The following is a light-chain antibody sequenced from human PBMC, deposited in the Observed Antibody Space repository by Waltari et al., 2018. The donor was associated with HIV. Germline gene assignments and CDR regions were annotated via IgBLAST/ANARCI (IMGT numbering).Light chain of an antibody. CDR3: SSYTSSSTVV. J-gene: IGLJ2*01. Sequence: QSVLTQPPSASGTPGQRVTISCSGSSSNIGSNYVYWFQQLPGTIPRLLIYKNDQRPSGVPDRFSGSKSGNTASLTISGLQAEDEADYSCSSYTSSSTVVFGGGTKLTVL. V-gene: IGLV1-47*01. CDR2: KND. CDR1: SSNIGSNY.